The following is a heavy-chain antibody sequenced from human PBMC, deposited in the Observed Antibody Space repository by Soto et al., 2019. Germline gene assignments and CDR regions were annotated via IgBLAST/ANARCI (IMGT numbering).Heavy chain of an antibody. CDR3: TRGPRPSSIGTGAV. J-gene: IGHJ4*02. V-gene: IGHV3-74*01. D-gene: IGHD2-2*01. Sequence: VGSLRLSCGASGFVFEVYWMHWVRQVPGKGLEWVSRISDDGARTDYADSVRGRFTISRDNANNALYLQMNALRGEDTAVYFCTRGPRPSSIGTGAVWGRGALVTVSS. CDR1: GFVFEVYW. CDR2: ISDDGART.